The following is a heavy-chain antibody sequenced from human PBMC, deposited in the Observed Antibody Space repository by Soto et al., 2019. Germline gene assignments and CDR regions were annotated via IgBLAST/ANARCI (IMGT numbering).Heavy chain of an antibody. J-gene: IGHJ4*02. CDR2: INGDGSYT. CDR1: GFTFSSYA. Sequence: GGSLRLSCAASGFTFSSYAMSWVRQAPGKGLEWVSGINGDGSYTSHADSVKGRFTISRDNAKNTLYLQMNSLRAEDTAVYYCGRIFEYWGQGTXVTVSS. V-gene: IGHV3-74*01. CDR3: GRIFEY.